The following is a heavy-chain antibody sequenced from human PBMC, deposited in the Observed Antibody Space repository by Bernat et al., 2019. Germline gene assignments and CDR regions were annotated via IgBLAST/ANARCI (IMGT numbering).Heavy chain of an antibody. Sequence: QVQLQQWGAGLLKPSETLSLNCAVYGGSFSGYYWSWIRQPPGKGLEWIGEIIHSGSANYIPSLKSRVTISVDTSKNQFSLKLSSVTAADTAVYYCARASYNWNYFDYWGRGILVTVSS. J-gene: IGHJ4*03. V-gene: IGHV4-34*12. CDR3: ARASYNWNYFDY. CDR1: GGSFSGYY. CDR2: IIHSGSA. D-gene: IGHD1-20*01.